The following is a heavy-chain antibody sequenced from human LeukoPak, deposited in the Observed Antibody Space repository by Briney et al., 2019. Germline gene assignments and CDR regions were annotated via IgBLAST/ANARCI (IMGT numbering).Heavy chain of an antibody. Sequence: GGSLRLSCAASGFTFSSSAMSWVRQVPGKGLEWVSGISASGGSTYYADSVRGRFTISRDNSKNTLYLQMNSLRAEDTAVYYCAKSDPGHFDYWGQGTLVTVSS. J-gene: IGHJ4*02. V-gene: IGHV3-23*01. D-gene: IGHD3-10*01. CDR2: ISASGGST. CDR3: AKSDPGHFDY. CDR1: GFTFSSSA.